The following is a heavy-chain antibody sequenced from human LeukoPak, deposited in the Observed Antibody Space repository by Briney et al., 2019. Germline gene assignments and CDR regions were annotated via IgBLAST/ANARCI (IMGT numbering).Heavy chain of an antibody. D-gene: IGHD3-22*01. CDR2: IWSDGSNK. Sequence: GKSLRLSCATSGFTFSGYGMHWVRQAPGKGLEWVTVIWSDGSNKYYADSVKGRFTISRDNSKNTLYLQMNSLRAEDTAVHYCARGYYAGRGHHFEYWGQGTLVTVSS. CDR1: GFTFSGYG. CDR3: ARGYYAGRGHHFEY. J-gene: IGHJ4*02. V-gene: IGHV3-33*01.